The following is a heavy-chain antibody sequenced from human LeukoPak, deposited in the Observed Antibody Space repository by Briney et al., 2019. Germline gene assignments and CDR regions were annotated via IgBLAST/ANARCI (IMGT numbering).Heavy chain of an antibody. Sequence: PGRSLRLSCAASGFTFSSYSMNWVRQAPGKGLEWVSYISSSSSTIYYADSVKGRFTISRDNAKNSLYLQMNSLRAEDTAVYYCAKVGAGLWFGEFPYYYYYYGMDVWGQGTTVTVSS. CDR3: AKVGAGLWFGEFPYYYYYYGMDV. CDR2: ISSSSSTI. D-gene: IGHD3-10*01. J-gene: IGHJ6*02. V-gene: IGHV3-48*01. CDR1: GFTFSSYS.